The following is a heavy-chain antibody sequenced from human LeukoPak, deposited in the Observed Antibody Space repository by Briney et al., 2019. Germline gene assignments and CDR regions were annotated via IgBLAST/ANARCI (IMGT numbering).Heavy chain of an antibody. CDR2: IYYSGST. V-gene: IGHV4-39*07. CDR3: ARDLGVWNYIDY. J-gene: IGHJ4*02. D-gene: IGHD5/OR15-5a*01. CDR1: GGSISSSSYY. Sequence: TTSETLSLTCTVSGGSISSSSYYWGWIRQPPGKGLEWIGSIYYSGSTYYNPSLKSRVAISVDTSKNQFSLKLSSVTAADTAVYYCARDLGVWNYIDYWGQGTLVTVSS.